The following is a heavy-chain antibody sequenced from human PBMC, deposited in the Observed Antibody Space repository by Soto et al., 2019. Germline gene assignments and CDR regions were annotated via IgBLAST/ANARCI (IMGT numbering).Heavy chain of an antibody. CDR2: IDRSSSYI. D-gene: IGHD1-7*01. Sequence: EVQLVESGGGLVKPGGSLRLSCAASRFTFTAYDMNWVRQAPGKGLEWVSSIDRSSSYIYYADSVKGRFTISRDNAKNSLYLQMDSLRAEDTAVYYCAREGSTAIRDGTSDYWGQGILVTVSS. V-gene: IGHV3-21*01. CDR3: AREGSTAIRDGTSDY. J-gene: IGHJ4*02. CDR1: RFTFTAYD.